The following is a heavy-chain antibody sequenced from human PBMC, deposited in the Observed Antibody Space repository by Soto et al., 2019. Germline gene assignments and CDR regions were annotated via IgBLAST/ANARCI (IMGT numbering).Heavy chain of an antibody. CDR2: ISGSDGRT. Sequence: EVQLLESGGGLVRPGGSLRLSCAASGFTFSSYAMSWVRQAPGKGLEWVSTISGSDGRTYSTDSVKGRFTISRDNSKNTLSLQMNGLRPDDTALYYCAKTITTPPSEDSTGRGALIDHWGRGARVIVSS. CDR1: GFTFSSYA. CDR3: AKTITTPPSEDSTGRGALIDH. D-gene: IGHD2-8*02. V-gene: IGHV3-23*01. J-gene: IGHJ4*02.